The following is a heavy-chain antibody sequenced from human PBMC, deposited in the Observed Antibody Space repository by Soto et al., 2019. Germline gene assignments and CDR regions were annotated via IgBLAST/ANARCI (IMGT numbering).Heavy chain of an antibody. Sequence: ASVKVSCKASGYTFTSYGIHWVRQAPGQRLEWMGWINAANGDTKYSPKFQGRVTITRVTSASTAYMELSSLRSEDTAVYYCVRRHVSATGIDWFDPWGQGTLVTVSS. D-gene: IGHD6-13*01. CDR1: GYTFTSYG. CDR3: VRRHVSATGIDWFDP. J-gene: IGHJ5*02. CDR2: INAANGDT. V-gene: IGHV1-3*01.